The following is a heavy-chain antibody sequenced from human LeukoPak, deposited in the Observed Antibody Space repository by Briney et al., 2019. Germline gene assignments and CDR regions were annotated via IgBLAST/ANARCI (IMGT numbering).Heavy chain of an antibody. V-gene: IGHV1-2*02. Sequence: ASVKVSCTASAYTFTGYYIHWVRQAPGQGLEWMGWINPNTGGTSYAQKFQGRVTMTRDTSISTAYMELSRVISDDTAVYYCARWYCRTTSCHVDYWGQGTLVTVSS. CDR1: AYTFTGYY. J-gene: IGHJ4*02. D-gene: IGHD2-2*01. CDR2: INPNTGGT. CDR3: ARWYCRTTSCHVDY.